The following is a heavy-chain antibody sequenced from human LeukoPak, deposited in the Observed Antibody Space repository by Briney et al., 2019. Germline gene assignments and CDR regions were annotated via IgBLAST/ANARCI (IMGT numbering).Heavy chain of an antibody. Sequence: PGGSLRLSCAASGFTFTTYGMHWVRQAPGKGLEWVAFIQNDEIDKFYADSVKGRLTISRDNSKNTLYLQMNSLRAEDTAVYYCARGAIGYYYDSSGYYGPEYFQHWGQGTLVTVSS. V-gene: IGHV3-30*02. J-gene: IGHJ1*01. CDR2: IQNDEIDK. CDR3: ARGAIGYYYDSSGYYGPEYFQH. CDR1: GFTFTTYG. D-gene: IGHD3-22*01.